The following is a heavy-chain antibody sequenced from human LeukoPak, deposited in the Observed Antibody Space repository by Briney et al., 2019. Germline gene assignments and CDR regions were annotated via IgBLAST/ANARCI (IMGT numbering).Heavy chain of an antibody. J-gene: IGHJ1*01. CDR3: ARGRGYSYGYQYFKH. CDR1: GGSISSYY. CDR2: IYYSGST. D-gene: IGHD5-18*01. V-gene: IGHV4-59*01. Sequence: NPSETLSLTCTVSGGSISSYYWSWIRQPPGKGLEWIGYIYYSGSTNYNPSLKSRVTISVDTSKNQFSLKLSSVTAADTAVYYCARGRGYSYGYQYFKHWGQGTLVTVSS.